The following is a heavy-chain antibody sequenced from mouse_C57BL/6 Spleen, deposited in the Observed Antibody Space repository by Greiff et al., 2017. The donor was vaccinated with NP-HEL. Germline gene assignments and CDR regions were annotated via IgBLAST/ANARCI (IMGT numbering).Heavy chain of an antibody. CDR2: IDPEAGGT. CDR3: TKGLLTY. V-gene: IGHV1-15*01. D-gene: IGHD1-1*01. Sequence: QVQLQQSGAELVRPGASVTLSCKASGYTFTDYEMHWVKQTPVHGLEWIGAIDPEAGGTAYNQKFKGKAILTADKSSSTAYMELRSLTSEDSAVYYCTKGLLTYWGQGTLVTVSA. CDR1: GYTFTDYE. J-gene: IGHJ3*01.